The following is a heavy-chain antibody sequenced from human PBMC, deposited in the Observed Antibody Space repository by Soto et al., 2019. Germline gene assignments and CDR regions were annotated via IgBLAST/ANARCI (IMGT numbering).Heavy chain of an antibody. Sequence: SETLSLTCTVSGGSISTNNYYWRWIRPPPRKGLEWIGSIYYSGTTYYNPSLKNRLTISVDTSKNQFSLKLSSVTAADTAVYYCARHRLLTPPVYWGQGTLVTSPQ. CDR1: GGSISTNNYY. J-gene: IGHJ4*02. CDR2: IYYSGTT. CDR3: ARHRLLTPPVY. D-gene: IGHD1-26*01. V-gene: IGHV4-39*01.